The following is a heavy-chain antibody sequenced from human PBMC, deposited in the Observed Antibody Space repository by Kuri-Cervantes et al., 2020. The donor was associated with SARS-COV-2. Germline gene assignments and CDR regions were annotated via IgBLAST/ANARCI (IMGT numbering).Heavy chain of an antibody. CDR2: IGTAGDP. Sequence: GGSLRLSCAASGFTFSSYDMHWVRQATGKGLEWVSAIGTAGDPYYPGSVKGRFTVSRENAKTSAYLQMNSLTADDTAVYYCAKEGIASYDPLDVWGLGTMVTVSS. CDR1: GFTFSSYD. J-gene: IGHJ3*01. V-gene: IGHV3-13*05. CDR3: AKEGIASYDPLDV. D-gene: IGHD6-13*01.